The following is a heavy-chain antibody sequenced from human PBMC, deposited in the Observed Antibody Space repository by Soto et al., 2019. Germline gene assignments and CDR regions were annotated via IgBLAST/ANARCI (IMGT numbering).Heavy chain of an antibody. CDR2: INHSGST. D-gene: IGHD2-2*01. V-gene: IGHV4-34*01. CDR1: RWSVSGDY. Sequence: SDRLSLTCAVYRWSVSGDYWCWILQRPGKGLEWIGEINHSGSTNYNPSLKSRVSISVDTSKNQFSLKLSSVTAADTAVYYCARGRVVVPAARYYYYGMDVWGQGTTVT. CDR3: ARGRVVVPAARYYYYGMDV. J-gene: IGHJ6*02.